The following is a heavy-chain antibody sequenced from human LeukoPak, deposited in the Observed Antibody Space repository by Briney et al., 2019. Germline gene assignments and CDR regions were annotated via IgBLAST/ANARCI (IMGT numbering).Heavy chain of an antibody. Sequence: SETLSLTCTVSGGSISSSIYYWAWIRQPPGKGLEWIGSIYYSGATYYNPSLKSRVTIPIDTSKNQFSLKLSSVTAADTAVYYCATPYSGGYHGLDIWGQGTMVTVSS. CDR3: ATPYSGGYHGLDI. CDR2: IYYSGAT. CDR1: GGSISSSIYY. D-gene: IGHD1-26*01. J-gene: IGHJ3*02. V-gene: IGHV4-39*01.